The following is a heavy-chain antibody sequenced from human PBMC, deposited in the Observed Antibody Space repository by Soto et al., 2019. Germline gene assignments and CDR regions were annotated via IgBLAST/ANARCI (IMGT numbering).Heavy chain of an antibody. Sequence: QVQLVQSGAEVKKPGASVKVSCKASGYTFTSYGISWVRQAPGQGLEWMGWISAYNGNTNYAQKLQGRVTMTTDTSTITDYMELRSLRSDDTAVYYCARVRGDIVVVPAATPYYYYGMDVWGQGTTVTVSS. CDR2: ISAYNGNT. CDR1: GYTFTSYG. J-gene: IGHJ6*02. CDR3: ARVRGDIVVVPAATPYYYYGMDV. D-gene: IGHD2-2*01. V-gene: IGHV1-18*01.